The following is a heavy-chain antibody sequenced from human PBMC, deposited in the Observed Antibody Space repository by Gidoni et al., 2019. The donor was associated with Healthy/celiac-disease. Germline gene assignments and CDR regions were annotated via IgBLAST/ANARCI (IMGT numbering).Heavy chain of an antibody. J-gene: IGHJ6*02. CDR1: GGSISSYY. D-gene: IGHD5-12*01. CDR2: IYYSWST. V-gene: IGHV4-59*01. Sequence: QVQLQESGPGLVKPSETLSLTCTVSGGSISSYYWRWIRQPPGKGLEWIGYIYYSWSTNYNPSLKSRVTISVDTSKNQFSLKLSSVTAADTAVYYCARDRWLLDSYYYYGMDVWGQGTTVTVSS. CDR3: ARDRWLLDSYYYYGMDV.